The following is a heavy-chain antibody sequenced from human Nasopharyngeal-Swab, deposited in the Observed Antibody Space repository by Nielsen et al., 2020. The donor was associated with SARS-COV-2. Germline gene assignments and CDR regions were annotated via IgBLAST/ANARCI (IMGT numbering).Heavy chain of an antibody. V-gene: IGHV3-30-3*01. CDR1: GFTFSSYA. J-gene: IGHJ6*02. D-gene: IGHD1-26*01. CDR2: ISYDGSNK. CDR3: ARDSLGAATDFFYGLDV. Sequence: GESLKISCAASGFTFSSYAMHWVRQAPGKGLEWVAVISYDGSNKYYADSVKGRSTISRDNSKNTLYLQMDSLRLEDTADYYCARDSLGAATDFFYGLDVWGQGTTVTVSS.